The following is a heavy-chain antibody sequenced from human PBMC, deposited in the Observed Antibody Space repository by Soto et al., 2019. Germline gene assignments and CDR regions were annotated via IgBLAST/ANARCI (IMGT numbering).Heavy chain of an antibody. CDR2: ISYDGSNK. J-gene: IGHJ6*02. Sequence: QVQLVESGGGVVQPGRSLRLSCAASGFTFSSYGMHWVRQAPGKGLEWVSAISYDGSNKYYADSVKGRFTISRDNSKNTLYLQMNSLRDEDTAVYYCAKDYYAFGDCGRRGGMDVWGQGTTVTVSS. D-gene: IGHD2-21*02. CDR1: GFTFSSYG. V-gene: IGHV3-30*18. CDR3: AKDYYAFGDCGRRGGMDV.